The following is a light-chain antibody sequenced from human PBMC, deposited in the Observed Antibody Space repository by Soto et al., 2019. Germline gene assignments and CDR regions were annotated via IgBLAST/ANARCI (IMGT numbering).Light chain of an antibody. CDR2: GAS. CDR1: QSVSSSY. Sequence: EIELTQSPGTLSSSPGERATLSCRASQSVSSSYFAWYQQKPGQAPRLLIYGASGRATGPPDCFSGSGSGRDFTLNISRLEPEDFAVYYCQQYDSSPMYTFGQGTKLEIK. J-gene: IGKJ2*01. V-gene: IGKV3-20*01. CDR3: QQYDSSPMYT.